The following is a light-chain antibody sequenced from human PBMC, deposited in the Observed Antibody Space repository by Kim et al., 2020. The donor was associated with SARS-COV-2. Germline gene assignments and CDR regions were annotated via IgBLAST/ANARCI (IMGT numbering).Light chain of an antibody. J-gene: IGKJ2*01. CDR3: QQYASTPMYT. Sequence: DIVMTQSPDSLAVSLGERATINCKSSQSVLYSSNNKNYLAWYQQKPGQPPKLLIYWASTRESGVPDRFSGSGSGTDFTLTISSLQAEDVAVYYCQQYASTPMYTFGQGTKLQI. V-gene: IGKV4-1*01. CDR1: QSVLYSSNNKNY. CDR2: WAS.